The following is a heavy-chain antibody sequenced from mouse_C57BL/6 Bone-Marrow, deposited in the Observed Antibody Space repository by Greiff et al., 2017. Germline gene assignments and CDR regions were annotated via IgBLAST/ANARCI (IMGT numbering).Heavy chain of an antibody. CDR3: AREGPLLRYCYWYFDV. CDR2: IDPSDSYT. Sequence: VQLQQPGAELVRPGPSVKLSCKASGYTFTSYWMHWVKQRPGQGLEWIGVIDPSDSYTNYNQKFKGKATLTVDTSSSTAYMQLNGLTSEDSAVYYVAREGPLLRYCYWYFDVWGTGPTVTVSS. D-gene: IGHD1-1*01. V-gene: IGHV1-59*01. J-gene: IGHJ1*03. CDR1: GYTFTSYW.